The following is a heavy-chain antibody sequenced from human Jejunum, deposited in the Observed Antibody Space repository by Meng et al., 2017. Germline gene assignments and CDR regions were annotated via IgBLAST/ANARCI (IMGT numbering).Heavy chain of an antibody. CDR3: ARVWWSGGRTFDV. D-gene: IGHD2-8*02. CDR1: GFTFSSYS. V-gene: IGHV3-21*04. Sequence: GESLKISCAASGFTFSSYSMNWVRRAPGKGLEWVSAINSLGSHVYYADSVKGRFTVSRDNAKNSLYLQMTSLRVEDTAIYYCARVWWSGGRTFDVWGQGTMVTVSS. CDR2: INSLGSHV. J-gene: IGHJ3*01.